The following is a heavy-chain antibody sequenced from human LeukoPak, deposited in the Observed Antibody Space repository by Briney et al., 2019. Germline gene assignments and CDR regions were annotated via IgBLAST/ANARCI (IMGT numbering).Heavy chain of an antibody. CDR2: INPNSGVT. CDR1: GYTFTGYY. Sequence: ASVKVSCKASGYTFTGYYIHWVRQAPGQGLEWMGWINPNSGVTNYAQKFQGRVTMTRDTPISTAYMELSRLRSDDTAVYYCARTGEGDFWSGYSLGYFDYWGQGTLVTVSS. V-gene: IGHV1-2*02. D-gene: IGHD3-3*01. CDR3: ARTGEGDFWSGYSLGYFDY. J-gene: IGHJ4*02.